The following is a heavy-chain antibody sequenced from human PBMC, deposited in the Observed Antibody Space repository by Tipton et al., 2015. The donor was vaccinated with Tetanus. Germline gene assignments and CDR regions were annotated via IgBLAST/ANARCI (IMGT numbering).Heavy chain of an antibody. D-gene: IGHD2-2*01. CDR1: GGSISGPNW. J-gene: IGHJ3*01. CDR2: VVVGDS. Sequence: TLSLTCAVTGGSISGPNWWSWVRQIPGKGLEWIGEVVVGDSNYNPSLKSRVTISLDKSKNEISLRLRSVTAADTAVYYCARRSYCSSSRCFDAFDLWGQGTMVTVSS. V-gene: IGHV4-4*02. CDR3: ARRSYCSSSRCFDAFDL.